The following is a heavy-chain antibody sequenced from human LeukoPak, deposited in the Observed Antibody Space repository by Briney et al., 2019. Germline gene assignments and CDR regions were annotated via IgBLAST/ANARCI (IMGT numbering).Heavy chain of an antibody. V-gene: IGHV3-48*03. Sequence: PGGSRRLSCAASGFTFSSYEMNWVRQAPGKGLEWVSYISSSGSTIYYAHSVKGRFTISRDNAKNSLYLQMNSLRAEDTAVYYCARHSGYYKSDDYWGQGTLVTVSS. CDR3: ARHSGYYKSDDY. CDR2: ISSSGSTI. D-gene: IGHD3-22*01. CDR1: GFTFSSYE. J-gene: IGHJ4*02.